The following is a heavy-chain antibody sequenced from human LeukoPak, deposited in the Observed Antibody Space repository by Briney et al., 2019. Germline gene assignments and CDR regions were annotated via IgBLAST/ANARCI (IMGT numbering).Heavy chain of an antibody. CDR1: GGSISSTTYY. CDR2: INHSGST. J-gene: IGHJ4*02. CDR3: ASSGIAARPRLYY. D-gene: IGHD6-6*01. V-gene: IGHV4-39*07. Sequence: SETLSLTCKLSGGSISSTTYYWSWIRQPPGKGLEWIGEINHSGSTNYNPSLKSRVTISVDTSKNQFSLKLSSVTAADTAVYYCASSGIAARPRLYYWGQGTLVTVSS.